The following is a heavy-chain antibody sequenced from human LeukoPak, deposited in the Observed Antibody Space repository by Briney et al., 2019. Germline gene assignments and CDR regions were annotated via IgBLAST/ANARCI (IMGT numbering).Heavy chain of an antibody. V-gene: IGHV4-34*01. CDR2: INHSGST. Sequence: SETLSLTCAVYGGSLSGYYWSWIRQPPGKGLEWIGEINHSGSTNYNPSLKSRVTISVDTSKNQLSLKLSYMTAADTAVYYCARQWLVSPLFDYWGPGTLVTVSS. CDR1: GGSLSGYY. D-gene: IGHD6-19*01. J-gene: IGHJ4*02. CDR3: ARQWLVSPLFDY.